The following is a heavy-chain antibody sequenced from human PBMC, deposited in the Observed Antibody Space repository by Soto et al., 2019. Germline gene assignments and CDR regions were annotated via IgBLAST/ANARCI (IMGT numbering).Heavy chain of an antibody. V-gene: IGHV1-69*13. CDR2: IIPIFGIA. J-gene: IGHJ3*02. CDR1: GGTFSSYA. Sequence: SVKVSCKASGGTFSSYAISWVRQAPGEGLEWMGGIIPIFGIANYAQKFQGRVTITADESTSTAYMELSSLRSEDTAVYYCARGFHRINYDILTGYYPGFGYDAFDICGKGTMVTVSS. D-gene: IGHD3-9*01. CDR3: ARGFHRINYDILTGYYPGFGYDAFDI.